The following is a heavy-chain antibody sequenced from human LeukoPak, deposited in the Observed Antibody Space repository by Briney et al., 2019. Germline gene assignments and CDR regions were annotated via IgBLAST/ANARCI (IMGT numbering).Heavy chain of an antibody. J-gene: IGHJ4*02. CDR1: GYTFTSYG. CDR3: ARAAYNWNDVGPFDY. Sequence: GASVKVSCKASGYTFTSYGISWVRQAPGQGLEWMGWISAYNGNTNYAQKLQGRVTMTTDTSTSTAYMELRSLRSDDTAVYYCARAAYNWNDVGPFDYWGQGTLVTVSS. V-gene: IGHV1-18*01. CDR2: ISAYNGNT. D-gene: IGHD1-20*01.